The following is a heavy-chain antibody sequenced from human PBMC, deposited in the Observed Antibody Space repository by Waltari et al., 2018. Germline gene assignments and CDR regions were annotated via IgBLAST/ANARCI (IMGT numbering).Heavy chain of an antibody. V-gene: IGHV3-53*02. Sequence: EVQLVETGGGLIQPGGSLRLSCAASGFTVSSNYMSWVRQAPGKGLEGVSVSDRCGSKYYAASVKGRFTISRDNSKNTLYLQMNSLRAEDTAVYYCARGLYFDYWGQGTLVTVSS. CDR1: GFTVSSNY. CDR3: ARGLYFDY. J-gene: IGHJ4*02. CDR2: SDRCGSK.